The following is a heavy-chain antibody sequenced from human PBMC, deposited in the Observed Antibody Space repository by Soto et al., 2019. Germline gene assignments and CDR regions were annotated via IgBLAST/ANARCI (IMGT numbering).Heavy chain of an antibody. D-gene: IGHD1-1*01. J-gene: IGHJ4*02. V-gene: IGHV3-21*01. CDR3: ARDVGTGVGYFDY. CDR2: ISSSSSYI. CDR1: GFTFSSYS. Sequence: GGSLRLSCAASGFTFSSYSMNWVRQAPGKGLEWVSSISSSSSYIYYVDSVKGRLTISRDNAKNSLYLQMNSLRAEDTAVYYCARDVGTGVGYFDYWGQGTLVTVSS.